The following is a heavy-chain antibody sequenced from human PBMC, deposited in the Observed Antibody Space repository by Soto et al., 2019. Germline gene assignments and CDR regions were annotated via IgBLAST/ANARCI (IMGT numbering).Heavy chain of an antibody. CDR3: AREYYGLLTGYYTDY. CDR1: GFPFSSYG. J-gene: IGHJ4*02. Sequence: EVQLVESGGDLVQRGGSLRLSGAASGFPFSSYGMHWVRHTPGKGLDWVARISGAGVTTYYADSVTGRFTVSRDNAKTTLSLKISGLRAEDTAVYYCAREYYGLLTGYYTDYWGQGTLVSVSS. CDR2: ISGAGVTT. V-gene: IGHV3-74*01. D-gene: IGHD3-9*01.